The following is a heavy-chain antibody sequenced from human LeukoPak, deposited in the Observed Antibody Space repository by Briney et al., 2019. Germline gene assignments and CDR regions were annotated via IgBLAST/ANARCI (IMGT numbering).Heavy chain of an antibody. Sequence: SETLSLTCTVSGGSISSFHWNWLRQSPGRGLEWIGYVYGGGVTNYNPSLRFRVTMSIDTSKNKFSLNLKSVTAEDTAVYYCARSVGSNWSYFFDYWGQGTLVTVSS. CDR1: GGSISSFH. CDR3: ARSVGSNWSYFFDY. D-gene: IGHD6-13*01. J-gene: IGHJ4*02. V-gene: IGHV4-59*01. CDR2: VYGGGVT.